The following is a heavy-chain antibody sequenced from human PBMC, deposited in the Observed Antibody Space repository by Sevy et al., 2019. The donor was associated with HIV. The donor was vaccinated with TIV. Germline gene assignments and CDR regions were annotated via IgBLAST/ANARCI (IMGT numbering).Heavy chain of an antibody. CDR2: IKSKADGGTP. D-gene: IGHD1-26*01. J-gene: IGHJ4*02. CDR3: GYSEYGYYYDY. V-gene: IGHV3-15*01. CDR1: GFIFSNAW. Sequence: GGSMRLSCGASGFIFSNAWMSWVRQAPGKGLEWVGRIKSKADGGTPDYAAPVKGTFTISRDDSINTLYLQMNSLRTDDTAVYYCGYSEYGYYYDYWGQGTLVTVSS.